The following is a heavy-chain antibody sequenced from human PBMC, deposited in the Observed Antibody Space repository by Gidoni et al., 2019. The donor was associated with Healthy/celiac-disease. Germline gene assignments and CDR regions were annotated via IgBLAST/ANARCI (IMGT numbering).Heavy chain of an antibody. V-gene: IGHV3-30-3*01. Sequence: QVQLVASGGGVVQPGRSLRLSGAASGFTFSSYAMHWVRQAPGKGLEWVAVISYDGSNKYYADSVKGRFTISRDNSKNTLYLQMNSLRAEDTAVYYCARDRITIFGVVGNYMDVWGKGTTVTVSS. J-gene: IGHJ6*03. CDR3: ARDRITIFGVVGNYMDV. CDR1: GFTFSSYA. D-gene: IGHD3-3*01. CDR2: ISYDGSNK.